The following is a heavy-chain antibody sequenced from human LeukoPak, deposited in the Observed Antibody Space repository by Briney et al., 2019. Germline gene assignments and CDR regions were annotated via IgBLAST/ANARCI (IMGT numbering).Heavy chain of an antibody. CDR2: ISASSSSI. Sequence: PGGSLRLSCAASGFTFSVYSMNWVRQSPGKGLEWVASISASSSSIYYADSLKGRFTISRGNAKNSLHLQMNSLRAEDTAVYYCARTSSWYIDSFDIWGQGTMVSVSS. D-gene: IGHD6-13*01. CDR3: ARTSSWYIDSFDI. J-gene: IGHJ3*02. V-gene: IGHV3-21*01. CDR1: GFTFSVYS.